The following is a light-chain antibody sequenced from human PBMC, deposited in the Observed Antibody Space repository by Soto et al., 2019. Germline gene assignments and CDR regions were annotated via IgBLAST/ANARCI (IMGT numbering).Light chain of an antibody. J-gene: IGKJ5*01. CDR1: QSVADN. CDR3: QQYNNSPIT. V-gene: IGKV3-15*01. CDR2: GAS. Sequence: EVVMTQAPATLSVSPGERVTLSCRSRQSVADNLAWFQQKPGQGPRLLIYGASTRATSIPARFSGSGSETDFTLTISSLRAEDSAVYHCQQYNNSPITFGQGIRLES.